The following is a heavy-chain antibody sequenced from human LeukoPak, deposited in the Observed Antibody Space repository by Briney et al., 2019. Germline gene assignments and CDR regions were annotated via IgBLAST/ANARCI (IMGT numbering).Heavy chain of an antibody. CDR3: ASTQYSSGWGNYFDY. V-gene: IGHV4-39*01. J-gene: IGHJ4*02. CDR2: IYYSGST. CDR1: GGSISSSSYY. D-gene: IGHD6-19*01. Sequence: SETLSLTCTVSGGSISSSSYYWGWIRQPPGKGLEWIGSIYYSGSTYYNPSLKSRVTISVDTSKNQFSLKLSSVTAADTAVYYCASTQYSSGWGNYFDYWGQGTLVTVSS.